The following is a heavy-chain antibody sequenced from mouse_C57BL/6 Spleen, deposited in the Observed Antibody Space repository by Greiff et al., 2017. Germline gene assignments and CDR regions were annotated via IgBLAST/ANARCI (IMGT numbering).Heavy chain of an antibody. CDR3: ARGGYYGNYGV. D-gene: IGHD2-1*01. V-gene: IGHV1-64*01. CDR1: GYTFTSYW. J-gene: IGHJ1*03. CDR2: IHPNSGST. Sequence: QVQLQQPGAELVKPGASVKLSCKASGYTFTSYWMHWVKQRPGQGLEWIGMIHPNSGSTNYNEKFKSKATLTVDKSSSTAYMQLSSLTSEYSAVYYCARGGYYGNYGVWGTGTTVTVSS.